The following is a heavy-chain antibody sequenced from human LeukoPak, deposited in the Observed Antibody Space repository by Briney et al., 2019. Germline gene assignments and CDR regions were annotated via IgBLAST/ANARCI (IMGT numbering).Heavy chain of an antibody. CDR3: ARDLSPDTAAGRYYFDF. Sequence: GESLRLSCEASGFTFNTQGMHWVRQAPGKGLEWVAVIWFDGINKVYADSVKGRFTISRDNSNNMLYLQMNTLRADDTAVYYCARDLSPDTAAGRYYFDFWGQGTLVTVSS. D-gene: IGHD6-13*01. CDR1: GFTFNTQG. CDR2: IWFDGINK. J-gene: IGHJ4*02. V-gene: IGHV3-33*01.